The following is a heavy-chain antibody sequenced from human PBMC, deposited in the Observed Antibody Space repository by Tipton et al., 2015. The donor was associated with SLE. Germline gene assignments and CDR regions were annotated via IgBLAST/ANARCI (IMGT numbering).Heavy chain of an antibody. Sequence: TLSLTCTVSGGSISSYYWSWIRQPPGKGLEWIGYIYYSGSTNYNPSLKSRVTISVDTSKNQFSLKLSSVTAADTAVYYCARGSGLEGAPDAFDIWGHGTMVTVSS. V-gene: IGHV4-59*01. CDR3: ARGSGLEGAPDAFDI. CDR2: IYYSGST. J-gene: IGHJ3*02. CDR1: GGSISSYY. D-gene: IGHD1-26*01.